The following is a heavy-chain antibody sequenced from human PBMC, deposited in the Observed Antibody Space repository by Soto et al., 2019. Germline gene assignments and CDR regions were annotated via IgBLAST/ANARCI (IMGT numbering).Heavy chain of an antibody. CDR2: IYTSGST. CDR1: GGAISIYY. V-gene: IGHV4-4*07. J-gene: IGHJ6*02. Sequence: SETLSLTCTGSGGAISIYYWSLIRQPAGKGLEWIGRIYTSGSTNYNPSLKSRVTMSVDTSKNQFSLKLSSVTAADTAVYYCASDQFSSSSWYAYRQNYGMDVWGQGTTVTVSS. CDR3: ASDQFSSSSWYAYRQNYGMDV. D-gene: IGHD6-13*01.